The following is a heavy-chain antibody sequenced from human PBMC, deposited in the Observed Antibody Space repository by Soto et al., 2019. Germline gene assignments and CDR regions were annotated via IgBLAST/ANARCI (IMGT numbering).Heavy chain of an antibody. Sequence: QVQLQESGPGLVKPSETLSLTCSVSGGSVSSTSYYLRWIRQTPGKGLEWIGYIHFSGSTNYNPSLMCRVTISVDTSKNQFSLMRISVTLADLAVFVWVSSWEHLFFVYWGLGTIVTVSS. J-gene: IGHJ4*02. CDR3: VSSWEHLFFVY. CDR1: GGSVSSTSYY. CDR2: IHFSGST. D-gene: IGHD1-26*01. V-gene: IGHV4-61*01.